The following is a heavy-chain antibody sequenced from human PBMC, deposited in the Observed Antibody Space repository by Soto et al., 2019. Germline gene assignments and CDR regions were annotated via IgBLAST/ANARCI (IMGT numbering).Heavy chain of an antibody. CDR2: IYYSGST. CDR1: GGSISSSSYY. CDR3: ARTGWFGEYYGMDV. J-gene: IGHJ6*02. D-gene: IGHD3-10*01. Sequence: SETLSLTCTVSGGSISSSSYYWGWIRQPPGKGLEWIGSIYYSGSTYYNPSLKSRVTISVDTSKNQFSLKLSSVTAADTAVYYCARTGWFGEYYGMDVWGQGTTVTVSS. V-gene: IGHV4-39*01.